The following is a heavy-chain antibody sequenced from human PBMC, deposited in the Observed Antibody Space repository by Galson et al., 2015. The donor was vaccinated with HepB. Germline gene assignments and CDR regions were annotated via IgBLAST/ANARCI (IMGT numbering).Heavy chain of an antibody. V-gene: IGHV3-30*04. J-gene: IGHJ4*02. CDR3: ARERGYSYGFYFDY. CDR1: GFTFSSYA. D-gene: IGHD5-18*01. CDR2: ISYDGSNK. Sequence: SLRLSCAASGFTFSSYAMHWVRQAPGKGLEWVAVISYDGSNKYYADSVKGRFTISRDNSKNTLYLQMNSLRAEDTAVYYCARERGYSYGFYFDYWGQGTLVTVSS.